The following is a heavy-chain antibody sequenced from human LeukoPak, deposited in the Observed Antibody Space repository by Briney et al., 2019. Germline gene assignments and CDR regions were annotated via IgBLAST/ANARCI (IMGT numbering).Heavy chain of an antibody. Sequence: GESLQISCKGSGYSFTSYWIGWVRQMPGKSLEWMGIIYPGDSDTRYSPSFQGQVTISADKSISTAYLQWSSLKASDTAMYYCARGSGWTYYYMDVWGKGTTVTVSS. J-gene: IGHJ6*03. V-gene: IGHV5-51*01. CDR3: ARGSGWTYYYMDV. CDR1: GYSFTSYW. D-gene: IGHD6-19*01. CDR2: IYPGDSDT.